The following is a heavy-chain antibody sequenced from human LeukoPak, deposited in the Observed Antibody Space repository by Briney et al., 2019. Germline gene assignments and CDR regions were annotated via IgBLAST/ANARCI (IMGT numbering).Heavy chain of an antibody. V-gene: IGHV3-48*03. CDR1: GFTFSSYE. CDR3: AKSMGIAGYFDY. Sequence: PGGSLRLSCAASGFTFSSYEMNWVRQAPGKGLEWVSYISSSGSTIYYADSVKGRFTISRDNSKNTLYLQMNSLRAEDTAIYYCAKSMGIAGYFDYWGQGTLVTASS. CDR2: ISSSGSTI. D-gene: IGHD7-27*01. J-gene: IGHJ4*02.